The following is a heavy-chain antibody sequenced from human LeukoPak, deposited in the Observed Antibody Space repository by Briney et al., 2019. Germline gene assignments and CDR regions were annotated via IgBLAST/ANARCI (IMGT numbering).Heavy chain of an antibody. V-gene: IGHV3-48*01. J-gene: IGHJ4*02. Sequence: GGSLRLSCAASGFTFSSYSMNWVRQAPGKGLEWVSYISSSSSTIYYADSVKGRFTISRDNAKNSLYLQMNSLRAEDTAVYYCASGSGSYLDYFDHWGQGTLVTVSS. CDR3: ASGSGSYLDYFDH. CDR1: GFTFSSYS. CDR2: ISSSSSTI. D-gene: IGHD3-10*01.